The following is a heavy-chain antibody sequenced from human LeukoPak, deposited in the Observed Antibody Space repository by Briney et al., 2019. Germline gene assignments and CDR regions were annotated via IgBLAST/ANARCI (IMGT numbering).Heavy chain of an antibody. CDR3: ARVRRGGYDWTYYFDY. Sequence: ASVKASCKASGGTFSSYAISWVRQAPGQGLEWMGGIIPIFGTANYAQKFQGRVTITADESTSTAYMELSSLRSEDTAVYYCARVRRGGYDWTYYFDYWGQGTLVTVSS. D-gene: IGHD5-12*01. CDR1: GGTFSSYA. V-gene: IGHV1-69*01. J-gene: IGHJ4*02. CDR2: IIPIFGTA.